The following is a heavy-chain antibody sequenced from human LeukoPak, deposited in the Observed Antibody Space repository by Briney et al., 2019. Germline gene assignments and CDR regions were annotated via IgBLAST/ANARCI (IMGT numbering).Heavy chain of an antibody. V-gene: IGHV4-34*10. J-gene: IGHJ4*02. D-gene: IGHD5-24*01. CDR2: IIPSGST. Sequence: SETLSLTCPVKGESFSSDYWSWIRQPPGTGLEWIAEIIPSGSTNYNPSLQSRVTMSVDTSKNQFYLNLTSVTNADTAVYYYTRRRARRDGYSYWGQGNLVTVSS. CDR1: GESFSSDY. CDR3: TRRRARRDGYSY.